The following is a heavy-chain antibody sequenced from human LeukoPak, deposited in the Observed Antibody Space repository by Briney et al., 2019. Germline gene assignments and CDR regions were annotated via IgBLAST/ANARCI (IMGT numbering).Heavy chain of an antibody. CDR1: GGSISSGSYY. D-gene: IGHD3-3*01. V-gene: IGHV4-61*02. Sequence: SETLSLTCTVSGGSISSGSYYWSWIRQPAGKGLEWIGRIYTSGSTNYNPSLKSRVTISVDTSKNQFSLKLSSVTAADTAVYYCARSWGEITIFGVDYFDYWGQGTLVTISS. CDR2: IYTSGST. J-gene: IGHJ4*02. CDR3: ARSWGEITIFGVDYFDY.